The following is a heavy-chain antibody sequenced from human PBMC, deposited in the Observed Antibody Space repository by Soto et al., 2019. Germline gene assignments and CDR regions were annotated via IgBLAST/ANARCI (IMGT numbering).Heavy chain of an antibody. V-gene: IGHV3-9*01. Sequence: GGSLRLSCAASGFTFDDYAMHWVRQAPGKGLEWVSGISWSSGSMGYADSVKGRFTISRDNAKNSLYLQMNSLRAEDTALYHCAKDYSSGWYTAAFDIWGQGTMVTVSS. D-gene: IGHD6-19*01. J-gene: IGHJ3*02. CDR3: AKDYSSGWYTAAFDI. CDR1: GFTFDDYA. CDR2: ISWSSGSM.